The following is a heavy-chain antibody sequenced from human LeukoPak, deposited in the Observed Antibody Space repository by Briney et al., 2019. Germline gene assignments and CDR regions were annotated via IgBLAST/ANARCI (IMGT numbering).Heavy chain of an antibody. J-gene: IGHJ3*02. CDR1: GGSISSYY. V-gene: IGHV4-59*01. CDR2: IYYSGST. CDR3: ARERDSFTPYAFDI. Sequence: SETLSLTCTVSGGSISSYYWSWVRQPPGKGLEWIGYIYYSGSTNYNPSLKSRVTISVDTSKNQFSLKLSSVTAADTAVYYCARERDSFTPYAFDIWGQGTMVTVSS. D-gene: IGHD3-3*01.